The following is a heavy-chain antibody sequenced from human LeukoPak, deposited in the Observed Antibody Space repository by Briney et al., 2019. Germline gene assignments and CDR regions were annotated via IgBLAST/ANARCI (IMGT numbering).Heavy chain of an antibody. CDR2: IDPSDSYT. D-gene: IGHD2-2*02. CDR3: ARRFCSSTSCYNGYYGMDV. Sequence: GESLQISCKGSGYSFTSYWISWVRQMPGKGLEWMGRIDPSDSYTNYSPSFQGHVTISADKSISTAYLQWSSLKASDTAMYYCARRFCSSTSCYNGYYGMDVWGQGTTVTVSS. V-gene: IGHV5-10-1*01. CDR1: GYSFTSYW. J-gene: IGHJ6*02.